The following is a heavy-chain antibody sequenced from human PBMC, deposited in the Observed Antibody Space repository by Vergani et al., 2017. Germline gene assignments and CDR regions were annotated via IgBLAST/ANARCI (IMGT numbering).Heavy chain of an antibody. J-gene: IGHJ4*02. V-gene: IGHV3-33*01. CDR2: IWYDGSNK. CDR1: GFTFSTYG. CDR3: ARDPSDNTRSNYFDY. Sequence: QVQLVESGGGVVQPGRSLRLSCAASGFTFSTYGIHWVRQTPGKGLEWVAVIWYDGSNKYYADSVKGRFTISRDNSKNTLYLQMNSLRAEDTAVYYCARDPSDNTRSNYFDYWGQGTLVTVSA. D-gene: IGHD2-2*01.